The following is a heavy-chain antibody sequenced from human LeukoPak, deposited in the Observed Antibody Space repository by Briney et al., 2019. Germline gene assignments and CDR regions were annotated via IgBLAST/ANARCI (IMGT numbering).Heavy chain of an antibody. CDR2: INPNSGGT. D-gene: IGHD6-19*01. CDR3: ARDLAVAGTSYFDY. CDR1: GYTFTVYY. J-gene: IGHJ4*02. Sequence: EASVKVSFKASGYTFTVYYMHWVRQAPGQGLEWMGWINPNSGGTNYAQKFQGRVTMTRDASISTAYMELSRLRSDDTAVYYCARDLAVAGTSYFDYWGQGTLVTVSS. V-gene: IGHV1-2*02.